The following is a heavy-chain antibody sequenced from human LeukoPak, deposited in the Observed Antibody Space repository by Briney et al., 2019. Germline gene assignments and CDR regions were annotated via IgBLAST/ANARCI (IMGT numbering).Heavy chain of an antibody. CDR1: GGSFSGCY. CDR2: INHSGST. CDR3: ARRSGYSSSEDY. J-gene: IGHJ4*02. D-gene: IGHD3-22*01. V-gene: IGHV4-34*01. Sequence: SETLSLTCAVYGGSFSGCYWSWIRQPPGKGLEWIGEINHSGSTNYNPSLKSRVTISVDTSKNQFSLKLSSVTAADTAVYYCARRSGYSSSEDYWGQGTLVTVSS.